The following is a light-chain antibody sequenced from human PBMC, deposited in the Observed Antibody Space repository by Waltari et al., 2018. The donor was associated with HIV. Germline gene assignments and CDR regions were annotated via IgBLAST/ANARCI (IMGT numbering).Light chain of an antibody. Sequence: QSALTQPASVSGSPGQSITISCTGTSSDVGGYHYVSWYQQFPGKAPKLMISEVSNRPSGVSDRLSGSKSGNTASLTISGLQAEDEADYYCAAWDDNLNALFGGGTKLTVL. CDR1: SSDVGGYHY. CDR2: EVS. V-gene: IGLV2-14*01. J-gene: IGLJ2*01. CDR3: AAWDDNLNAL.